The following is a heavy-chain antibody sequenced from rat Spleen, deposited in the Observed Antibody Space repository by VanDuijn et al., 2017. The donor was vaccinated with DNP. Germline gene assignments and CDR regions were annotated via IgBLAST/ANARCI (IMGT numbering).Heavy chain of an antibody. CDR3: ARALWVSWYFDF. Sequence: EVQLVESGGGLVQPGRSLKLSCAASGFTFSDYYMAWIRQAPTKGLEWVAYIRYDGGNTKYGDSVKGRFTISRDNAKSSLYLQMNSLKSEDTATYYCARALWVSWYFDFWGPGTMVTVSS. J-gene: IGHJ1*01. CDR1: GFTFSDYY. V-gene: IGHV5-20*01. D-gene: IGHD1-7*01. CDR2: IRYDGGNT.